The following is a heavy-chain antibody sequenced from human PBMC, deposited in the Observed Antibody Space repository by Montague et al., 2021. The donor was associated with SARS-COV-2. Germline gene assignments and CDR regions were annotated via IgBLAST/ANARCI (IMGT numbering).Heavy chain of an antibody. CDR2: IDHTGDT. CDR3: ARGTRVVGITPGFRW. V-gene: IGHV4-34*01. Sequence: SETLSLTCSVSGGSTSNYYWTWIRQSPGKGLEWIGEIDHTGDTKYNPSLKSRVTISVDKSKNQFSLNVTSMTAADTAMYYCARGTRVVGITPGFRWWGQGTQVAVSS. J-gene: IGHJ4*02. D-gene: IGHD3-22*01. CDR1: GGSTSNYY.